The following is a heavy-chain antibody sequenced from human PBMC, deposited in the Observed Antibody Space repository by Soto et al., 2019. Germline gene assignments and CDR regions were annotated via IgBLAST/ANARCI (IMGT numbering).Heavy chain of an antibody. Sequence: QVQLVQSGAEVKKPGASVKVSCKASGYTFTSYGISWVRQAPGKGLEWLGWISAYNGNTNYAQKLQGRVTMTADTSTSTGYMELRSLRYDDTAVYYCAREATYYDFWSGSRRWFDPWGQGTLFTVSS. D-gene: IGHD3-3*01. CDR1: GYTFTSYG. J-gene: IGHJ5*02. CDR2: ISAYNGNT. CDR3: AREATYYDFWSGSRRWFDP. V-gene: IGHV1-18*01.